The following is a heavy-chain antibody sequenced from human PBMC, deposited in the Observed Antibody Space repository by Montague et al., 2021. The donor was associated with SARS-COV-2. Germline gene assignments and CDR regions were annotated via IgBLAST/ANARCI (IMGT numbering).Heavy chain of an antibody. CDR3: AKQRGPATTTIDY. CDR2: IRGDGEKT. Sequence: SLRLSCAASGFSFDTYGMSWVRQAPGQGLEWVSSIRGDGEKTYYSGSVTRRFTISRDSSSNTLNLQMNSLRAEDTPIYLCAKQRGPATTTIDYWGQGTLVTFCS. CDR1: GFSFDTYG. D-gene: IGHD1/OR15-1a*01. V-gene: IGHV3-23*01. J-gene: IGHJ4*02.